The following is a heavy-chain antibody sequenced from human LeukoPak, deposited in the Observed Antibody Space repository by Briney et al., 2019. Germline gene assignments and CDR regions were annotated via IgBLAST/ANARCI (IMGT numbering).Heavy chain of an antibody. Sequence: PGGSLRLSCAASGFTFDDYAMHWVRQAPGKGLEWVSGISWNSGSIGYADSVKGRFTISGDNAKNSLYLQMNSLRAEDTALYYCAKDSDYYDSSGYFDYWGQGTLVTVSS. V-gene: IGHV3-9*01. D-gene: IGHD3-22*01. J-gene: IGHJ4*02. CDR3: AKDSDYYDSSGYFDY. CDR2: ISWNSGSI. CDR1: GFTFDDYA.